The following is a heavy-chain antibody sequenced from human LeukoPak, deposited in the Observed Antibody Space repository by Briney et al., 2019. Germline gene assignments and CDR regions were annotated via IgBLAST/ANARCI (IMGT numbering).Heavy chain of an antibody. CDR2: VVPMFGIR. J-gene: IGHJ4*02. CDR3: ATEPSRSYSFDHLDF. V-gene: IGHV1-69*04. Sequence: SVKVSCKTSGGTFNNYAISWVRQAPGQGPEWMGRVVPMFGIRNYPQTFRGRVNITADKATNTVYMELRSLRAEDTAIYYCATEPSRSYSFDHLDFWGLGTPVTVSS. D-gene: IGHD5-12*01. CDR1: GGTFNNYA.